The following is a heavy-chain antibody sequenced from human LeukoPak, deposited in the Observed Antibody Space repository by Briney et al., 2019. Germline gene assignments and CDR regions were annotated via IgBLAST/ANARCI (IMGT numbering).Heavy chain of an antibody. D-gene: IGHD3-16*01. CDR3: ARDGGFGGPGGDNWFDS. Sequence: PGGSLRLSCAASGFTVSAKYMSWVRQGPGKGLDWISSIYSDGGTNYADSVKGRFTISRDNSKNTLYLQMNSLRPEDTAVCYCARDGGFGGPGGDNWFDSWGQGALVTVSS. V-gene: IGHV3-66*02. CDR1: GFTVSAKY. J-gene: IGHJ5*01. CDR2: IYSDGGT.